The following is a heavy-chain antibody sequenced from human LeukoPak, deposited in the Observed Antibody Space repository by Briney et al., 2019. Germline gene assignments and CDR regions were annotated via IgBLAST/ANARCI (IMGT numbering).Heavy chain of an antibody. CDR1: GFTFSSYS. CDR2: ISSGSSYI. D-gene: IGHD6-25*01. V-gene: IGHV3-21*04. J-gene: IGHJ6*03. Sequence: PGGSLRLSCAASGFTFSSYSMNWVRQAPGKGLEWVSSISSGSSYIYYADSVKGRFTISRDNAKNSLCLQMNSLRAEDTAVYYCARAPRGGPGHYMDVWGKGTTVTISS. CDR3: ARAPRGGPGHYMDV.